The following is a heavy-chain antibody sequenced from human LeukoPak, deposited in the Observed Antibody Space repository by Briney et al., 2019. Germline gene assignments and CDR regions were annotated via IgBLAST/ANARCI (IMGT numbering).Heavy chain of an antibody. Sequence: SETLSLTCTVSGGSISSHYWSWIRQPPGKGLEWIGYIYYSGSTKYNPSLQSRVTMSIDTSKNQFSLRLSSVTAADTAVYYCARDDRSGWYFGMDVWGQGTTVSVSS. CDR3: ARDDRSGWYFGMDV. D-gene: IGHD6-19*01. V-gene: IGHV4-59*11. CDR1: GGSISSHY. J-gene: IGHJ6*02. CDR2: IYYSGST.